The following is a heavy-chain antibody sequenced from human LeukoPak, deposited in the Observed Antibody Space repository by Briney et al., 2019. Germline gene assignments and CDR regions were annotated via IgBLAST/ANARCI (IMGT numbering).Heavy chain of an antibody. D-gene: IGHD3-3*01. CDR1: GGSISSSSYY. Sequence: PSETLTLTCTVSGGSISSSSYYWGWIRQPRGKGLEWIGSIYYSGSTYYNPSLKSRVTISVDTSKNQFSLKLSSVTAADTAVYYCARPYYDFWSGYQTDDAFDIWGQGTMVTVSS. CDR2: IYYSGST. V-gene: IGHV4-39*01. CDR3: ARPYYDFWSGYQTDDAFDI. J-gene: IGHJ3*02.